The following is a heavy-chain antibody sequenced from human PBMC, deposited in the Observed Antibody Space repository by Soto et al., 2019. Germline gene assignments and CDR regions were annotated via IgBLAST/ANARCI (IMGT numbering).Heavy chain of an antibody. D-gene: IGHD6-19*01. CDR1: GGSISSSNW. V-gene: IGHV4-4*02. CDR3: ARLAVAGTPYFDY. Sequence: QVQLQESGPGLVKPSGTLSLTCAVSGGSISSSNWWSWVRQPPGKGLEWIGEIYHSGSTNYNPSLKRRVXXSXDXXKNQFSLKLSSVTAADTAVYYCARLAVAGTPYFDYWGQGTLVTVSS. CDR2: IYHSGST. J-gene: IGHJ4*02.